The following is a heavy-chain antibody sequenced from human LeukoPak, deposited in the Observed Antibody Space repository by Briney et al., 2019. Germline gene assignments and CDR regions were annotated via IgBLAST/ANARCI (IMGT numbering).Heavy chain of an antibody. D-gene: IGHD1-7*01. CDR2: IYTSGST. CDR3: ARDKGLELEYYLDY. Sequence: SETLSLTCTVSGGSISSYYWSWIRQPAGKGLEWIGRIYTSGSTNYNPSLKSRVTMSVDTSKNQFSLKLSSVTAADTAVYYCARDKGLELEYYLDYWGQGTLVTVSS. J-gene: IGHJ4*02. CDR1: GGSISSYY. V-gene: IGHV4-4*07.